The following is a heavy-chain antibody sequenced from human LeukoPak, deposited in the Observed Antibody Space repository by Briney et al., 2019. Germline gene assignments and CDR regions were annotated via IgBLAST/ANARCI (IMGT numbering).Heavy chain of an antibody. CDR3: AREDLTTGGIANYDAFDI. CDR1: GGSISSGDYY. CDR2: IYYSGST. D-gene: IGHD2-8*02. V-gene: IGHV4-30-4*01. J-gene: IGHJ3*02. Sequence: SETLSLTCTVSGGSISSGDYYWSWIRQPPGKGLEWIGYIYYSGSTYYNPSLKSRVSISVDTSKNQFSLKLSSVTAADTAVYYCAREDLTTGGIANYDAFDIWGQGTMVTVSS.